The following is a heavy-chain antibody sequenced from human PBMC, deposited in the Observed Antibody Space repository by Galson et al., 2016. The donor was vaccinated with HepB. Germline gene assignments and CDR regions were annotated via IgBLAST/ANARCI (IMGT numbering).Heavy chain of an antibody. V-gene: IGHV3-33*01. CDR2: IWYDGSNR. J-gene: IGHJ4*02. CDR3: AREGVGIAVAATAFDY. D-gene: IGHD6-19*01. CDR1: GFTFSNYG. Sequence: SLRLSCAASGFTFSNYGMHWVRQAPGKGLEWVALIWYDGSNRYYADSVKGRFTISRDNSKKTLYLQMNSLRAEDTAVYYCAREGVGIAVAATAFDYWGQGTLVTVSS.